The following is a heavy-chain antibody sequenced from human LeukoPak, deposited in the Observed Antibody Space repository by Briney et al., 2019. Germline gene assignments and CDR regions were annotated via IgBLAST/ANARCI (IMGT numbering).Heavy chain of an antibody. CDR3: ARATRGVRGPNYYYYMDV. J-gene: IGHJ6*03. CDR2: IYSGGTT. D-gene: IGHD3-10*01. CDR1: GGSISSGSFY. Sequence: KPSETLSLTCSVSGGSISSGSFYWTWIRQPAGKGLEWIGRIYSGGTTTYNPSLKSRVTISVDTSKSQFSLKLSSVTAADTAMYYCARATRGVRGPNYYYYMDVWGKGTTVTISS. V-gene: IGHV4-61*02.